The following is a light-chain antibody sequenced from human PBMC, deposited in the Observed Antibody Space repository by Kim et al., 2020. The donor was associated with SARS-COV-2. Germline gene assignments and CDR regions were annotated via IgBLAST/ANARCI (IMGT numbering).Light chain of an antibody. V-gene: IGKV3-15*01. Sequence: IVMTQSPATLSVSPGERVTLSCRASQSVKNSLAWYRQRPGQAPRLLIYGASTRAIDISARFSGSGSGTEFTLTIRSLQSEDLAVYYCQQYNDCRLHTFGGGTKVDIK. CDR2: GAS. J-gene: IGKJ4*02. CDR3: QQYNDCRLHT. CDR1: QSVKNS.